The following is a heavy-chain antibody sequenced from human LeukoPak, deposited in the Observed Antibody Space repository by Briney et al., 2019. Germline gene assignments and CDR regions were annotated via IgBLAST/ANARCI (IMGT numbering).Heavy chain of an antibody. CDR1: GFTFSSYA. D-gene: IGHD4-23*01. V-gene: IGHV3-23*01. CDR2: ISTSGGST. CDR3: AEGVXPSYYYGMDV. Sequence: GGSLRLSCAASGFTFSSYAMNWVRQAPGKGLEWVSGISTSGGSTHYADSVKGRFTISRHNSKSTLYLQMNSLRADDTAVYYCAEGVXPSYYYGMDVWGQGTTVTVPS. J-gene: IGHJ6*02.